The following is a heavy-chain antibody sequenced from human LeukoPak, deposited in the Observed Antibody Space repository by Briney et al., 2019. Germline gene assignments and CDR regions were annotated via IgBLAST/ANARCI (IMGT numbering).Heavy chain of an antibody. D-gene: IGHD3-10*02. CDR1: GGSISSYY. CDR3: ASTLRIPSMLSGYMDV. CDR2: IYTSGST. Sequence: SETLSLTCTVSGGSISSYYWSWIRQPAGKGLEWIGRIYTSGSTNYNPSLKSRVTMSVDTSKNQSSLKLSSVTAADTAVYYCASTLRIPSMLSGYMDVWGKGTTVTVSS. V-gene: IGHV4-4*07. J-gene: IGHJ6*03.